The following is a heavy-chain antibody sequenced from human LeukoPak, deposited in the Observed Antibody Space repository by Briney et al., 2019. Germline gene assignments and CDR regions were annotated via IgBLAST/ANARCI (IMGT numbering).Heavy chain of an antibody. J-gene: IGHJ6*02. D-gene: IGHD1-26*01. CDR3: ARDPVGYYYAMDV. V-gene: IGHV3-48*03. CDR1: GFXFRDYE. Sequence: GGSLRLSCAASGFXFRDYEMNWVRQAPGKGLEWVSYISSSGATIYYADSVKGRFTISRDSAKKSVYLQMNSLRAEDTAVYYCARDPVGYYYAMDVWGRGTTVTVSS. CDR2: ISSSGATI.